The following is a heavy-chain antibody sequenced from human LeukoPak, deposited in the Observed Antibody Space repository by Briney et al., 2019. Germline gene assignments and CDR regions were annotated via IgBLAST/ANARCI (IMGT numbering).Heavy chain of an antibody. CDR1: GGSISSSNW. CDR2: IYHSGST. D-gene: IGHD6-19*01. J-gene: IGHJ4*02. Sequence: SETLSLICAVSGGSISSSNWWSWVRQPPGKGLEWIGEIYHSGSTNYNPSLKSRVTISGDKSKNQFSLKLSSVTAADTAVYYCARGGSGWSFFDYWGQGTLVTVSS. CDR3: ARGGSGWSFFDY. V-gene: IGHV4-4*02.